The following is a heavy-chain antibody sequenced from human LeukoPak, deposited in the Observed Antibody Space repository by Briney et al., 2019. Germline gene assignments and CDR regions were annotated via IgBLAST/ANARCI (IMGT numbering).Heavy chain of an antibody. J-gene: IGHJ4*02. D-gene: IGHD3-10*01. V-gene: IGHV4-34*01. Sequence: SETLSLTCAVYGGSFSGYYWSWIRQPPGKGLEWIGEINHSGSTNYNPSLKSRVTISVDKSKNQFSLKLSSVTAADTAVYYCARDMVRGVIMGGGFDYWGQGTLVTVSS. CDR1: GGSFSGYY. CDR2: INHSGST. CDR3: ARDMVRGVIMGGGFDY.